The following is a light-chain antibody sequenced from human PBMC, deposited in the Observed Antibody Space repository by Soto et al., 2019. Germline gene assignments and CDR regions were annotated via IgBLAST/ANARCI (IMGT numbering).Light chain of an antibody. V-gene: IGKV1-39*01. CDR2: AAS. Sequence: DIQMTQSPSSLSASVGDRVTITCRASQRISSYLHWYQQKPGKAPKLLIYAASSLQSGVPPRFSGSGSGTDFTLTISSLQPEDFATYYCQQSYSTPLTFGGGTRWIS. J-gene: IGKJ4*01. CDR3: QQSYSTPLT. CDR1: QRISSY.